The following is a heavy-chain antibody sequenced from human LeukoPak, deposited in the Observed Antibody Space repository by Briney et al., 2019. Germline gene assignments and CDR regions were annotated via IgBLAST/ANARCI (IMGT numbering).Heavy chain of an antibody. CDR1: GFTFSSYG. Sequence: GGSLRLSCAASGFTFSSYGMTWVRQAPGKGLECVSVIYGGGNTYYADSVGGRFTISRDNSKNTLYLQMNSLRVEDTAMYYCARGRWSSSGYQDYWGRGTLVTVSS. J-gene: IGHJ4*02. CDR2: IYGGGNT. V-gene: IGHV3-53*01. D-gene: IGHD3-22*01. CDR3: ARGRWSSSGYQDY.